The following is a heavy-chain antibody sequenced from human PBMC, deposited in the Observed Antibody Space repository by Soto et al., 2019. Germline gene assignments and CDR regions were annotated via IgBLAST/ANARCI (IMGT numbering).Heavy chain of an antibody. D-gene: IGHD5-12*01. CDR3: ATMGKRGGYDSLFDY. J-gene: IGHJ4*02. V-gene: IGHV3-53*04. Sequence: GVSLRLSCAASGFTVSSNYMSWVRKAPGKGLEWVSVIYSGGSTYYADSVKGRFTISRHNSKNTLYLQMNSLRAEDTAVYYCATMGKRGGYDSLFDYWGQGTLVTVSS. CDR2: IYSGGST. CDR1: GFTVSSNY.